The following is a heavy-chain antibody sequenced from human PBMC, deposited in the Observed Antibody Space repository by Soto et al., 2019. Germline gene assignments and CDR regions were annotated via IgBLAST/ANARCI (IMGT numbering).Heavy chain of an antibody. V-gene: IGHV5-51*01. CDR3: ARHAAAGGYNCDALDL. D-gene: IGHD6-13*01. CDR1: GYTFTTYW. J-gene: IGHJ3*01. CDR2: VYPGDSET. Sequence: PGESLKISCEASGYTFTTYWMRWVRQMPGKGLEWMGVVYPGDSETRYSPSFKGHVTVSADTSLSTAYLHWNSLWASDTAVYYCARHAAAGGYNCDALDLRGQATMVTVSS.